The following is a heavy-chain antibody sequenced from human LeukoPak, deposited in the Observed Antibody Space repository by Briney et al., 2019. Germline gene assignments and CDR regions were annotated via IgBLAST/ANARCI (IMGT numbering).Heavy chain of an antibody. CDR2: INSDGSST. CDR1: EFTFSSYW. Sequence: GGSLRLSCVASEFTFSSYWMTWVRQAPGKGLVWVSRINSDGSSTTYADSVKGRFTISRDNAKNTLYLQMNSLKVEDTAVYYCTRVFVGDEYSSSGYWGQGTLVTVSS. CDR3: TRVFVGDEYSSSGY. V-gene: IGHV3-74*01. J-gene: IGHJ4*02. D-gene: IGHD6-13*01.